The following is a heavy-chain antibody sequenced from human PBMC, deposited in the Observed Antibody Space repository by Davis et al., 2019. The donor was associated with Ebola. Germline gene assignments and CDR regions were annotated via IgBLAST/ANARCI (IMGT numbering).Heavy chain of an antibody. D-gene: IGHD3-10*01. CDR2: IIPILGIA. V-gene: IGHV1-69*02. Sequence: SVKVSCKASGGTFSSYTISWVRQAPGQGLEWMGRIIPILGIANYAQKFQGRVTITADKSTSTAYMELSSLRSEDTAVYYCARSTVGSGSYYYGMDVWGQGTTVTVSS. J-gene: IGHJ6*02. CDR1: GGTFSSYT. CDR3: ARSTVGSGSYYYGMDV.